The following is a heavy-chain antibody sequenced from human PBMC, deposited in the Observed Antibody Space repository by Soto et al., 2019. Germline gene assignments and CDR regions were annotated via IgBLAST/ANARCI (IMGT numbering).Heavy chain of an antibody. CDR2: XXGXXGXT. CDR1: GFTFSSYA. Sequence: GGSLRLSCAASGFTFSSYAMSWVRQAPGKGLEWVSAXXGXXGXTXXXDXXXGRFTISRDNSKNTLYLQMNSLRAEDTAVYYCAKGATVVTDDAFDIWGQGTRVTASS. V-gene: IGHV3-23*01. D-gene: IGHD4-17*01. J-gene: IGHJ3*02. CDR3: AKGATVVTDDAFDI.